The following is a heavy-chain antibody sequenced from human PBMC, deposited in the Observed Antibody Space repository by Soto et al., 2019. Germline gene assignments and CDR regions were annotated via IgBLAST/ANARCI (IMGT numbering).Heavy chain of an antibody. CDR1: GFTFSSYA. CDR2: ISGSGGST. J-gene: IGHJ4*02. CDR3: AKGLGVEVATCDY. Sequence: QPGGSLRLCCAASGFTFSSYAMSWARQAPGKGLEWVSAISGSGGSTYYADSVKGRFTISRDNSKNTLYLQMNSLRAGDTAVYYCAKGLGVEVATCDYWGQGTLVTVSS. D-gene: IGHD2-21*01. V-gene: IGHV3-23*01.